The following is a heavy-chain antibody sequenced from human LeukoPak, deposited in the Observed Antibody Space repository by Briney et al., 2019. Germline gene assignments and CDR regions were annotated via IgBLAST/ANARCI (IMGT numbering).Heavy chain of an antibody. D-gene: IGHD6-19*01. CDR1: GYTFTGYY. CDR2: INPNSGGT. Sequence: GASVTVSCKASGYTFTGYYMHWVRQAPGQGLEWMGWINPNSGGTNYAQKLQGRVTMTRDTPISTAYMELSRLRSDDTAVYYCARLYSSGWYGGYYFDYWGQGTLVTVSS. CDR3: ARLYSSGWYGGYYFDY. V-gene: IGHV1-2*02. J-gene: IGHJ4*02.